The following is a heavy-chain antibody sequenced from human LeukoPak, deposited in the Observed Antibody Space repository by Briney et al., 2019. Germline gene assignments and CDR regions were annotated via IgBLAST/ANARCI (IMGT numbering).Heavy chain of an antibody. CDR2: ISYGGSKK. Sequence: PGRSLRLSCAASGFIFSYFGMHWVRQAPGKGLEWVAVISYGGSKKYYADSVKGRFTISRDNSKNTLYLQMNSLRAEDTSVYYCATGMRTSMAVVVIRTDYWGQGTLVTVSS. V-gene: IGHV3-30*03. CDR1: GFIFSYFG. J-gene: IGHJ4*02. D-gene: IGHD2-15*01. CDR3: ATGMRTSMAVVVIRTDY.